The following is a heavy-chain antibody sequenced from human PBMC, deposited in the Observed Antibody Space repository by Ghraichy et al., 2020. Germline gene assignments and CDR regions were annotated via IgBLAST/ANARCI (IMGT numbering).Heavy chain of an antibody. D-gene: IGHD2-2*01. CDR2: MNPNSGNT. V-gene: IGHV1-8*01. CDR3: ARGQGSSTRGNYYYYGMDV. J-gene: IGHJ6*02. Sequence: ASVNVSCKASGYTFTSYDINWVRQATGQGLEWMGWMNPNSGNTGYAQKFQGRVTMTRNTSISTAYMELSSLRSKDTAVYYCARGQGSSTRGNYYYYGMDVWGQGTTVTVSS. CDR1: GYTFTSYD.